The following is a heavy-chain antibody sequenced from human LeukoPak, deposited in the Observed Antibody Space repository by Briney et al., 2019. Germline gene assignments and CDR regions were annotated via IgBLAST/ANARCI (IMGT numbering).Heavy chain of an antibody. CDR1: GVTFTSYG. CDR3: AKTYSSSPYYFDY. CDR2: ISSSGGNT. V-gene: IGHV3-23*01. Sequence: GGSLRLSCAASGVTFTSYGVSWVRQAPGKGLEWVSTISSSGGNTFYADSVKGRLTISRDNSKNTLYLQMNSLRAEDTAVYYCAKTYSSSPYYFDYWGQGTLVTVSS. J-gene: IGHJ4*02. D-gene: IGHD6-6*01.